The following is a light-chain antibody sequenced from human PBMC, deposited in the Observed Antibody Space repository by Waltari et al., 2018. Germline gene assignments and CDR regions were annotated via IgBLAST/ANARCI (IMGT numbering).Light chain of an antibody. V-gene: IGKV3-15*01. J-gene: IGKJ1*01. CDR3: QQYNNWPPWT. CDR1: QSVRSN. Sequence: EIVMTQSPAPLSVSPGERAPLSCRASQSVRSNLAWYQQKPGQAPRLLIYGASTRATGIPARFSGSGSGTDFTLTISSLQSEDFAVYYCQQYNNWPPWTFGQGTKVEIK. CDR2: GAS.